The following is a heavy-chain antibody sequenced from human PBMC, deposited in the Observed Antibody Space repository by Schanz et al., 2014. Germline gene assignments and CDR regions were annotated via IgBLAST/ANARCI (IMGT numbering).Heavy chain of an antibody. D-gene: IGHD4-17*01. V-gene: IGHV1-69*02. CDR3: ARGYGDSPTDF. Sequence: QVQLVQSGAEVKKPGSSMKVSCKASGGTFSTYPINWLRQAPGQGLEWMGRIIPIHGIVNYAQRFQDRVRITADKSANTAYMELSSLRTDDTAVYYSARGYGDSPTDFWGQGTLVTVSS. J-gene: IGHJ4*02. CDR2: IIPIHGIV. CDR1: GGTFSTYP.